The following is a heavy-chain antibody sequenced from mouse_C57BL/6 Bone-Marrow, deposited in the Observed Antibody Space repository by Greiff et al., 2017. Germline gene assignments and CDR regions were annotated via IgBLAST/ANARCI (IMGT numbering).Heavy chain of an antibody. CDR2: IYPGSGNT. CDR1: GYTFTDYY. J-gene: IGHJ2*01. Sequence: QVQLQQSGAELVRPGASVKLSCKASGYTFTDYYINWVKQRPGQGLEWIARIYPGSGNTYYNEKFKGKATLTAEKSSSTAYMQLSSLTSEDSAVYFCARDGSYCDYWGQGTTLTVSS. V-gene: IGHV1-76*01. CDR3: ARDGSYCDY. D-gene: IGHD1-1*01.